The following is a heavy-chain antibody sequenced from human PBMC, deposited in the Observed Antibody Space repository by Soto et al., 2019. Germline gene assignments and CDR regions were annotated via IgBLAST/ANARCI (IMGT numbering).Heavy chain of an antibody. CDR2: IIPIFGAA. D-gene: IGHD3-22*01. V-gene: IGHV1-69*13. CDR1: GGTFSKFG. J-gene: IGHJ4*02. Sequence: SVKVSCMASGGTFSKFGVRWVRQAPGQGLEWMGGIIPIFGAANYAQKLQARVAMTADESTSTAYMEFRSLKLEDPAIYFCATKSDYYSGQLDFWRQGTLVT. CDR3: ATKSDYYSGQLDF.